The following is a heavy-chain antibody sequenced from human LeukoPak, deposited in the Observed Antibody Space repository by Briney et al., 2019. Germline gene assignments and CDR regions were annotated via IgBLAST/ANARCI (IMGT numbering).Heavy chain of an antibody. D-gene: IGHD2-15*01. CDR1: GYTFTSYA. J-gene: IGHJ4*02. CDR2: INAGNGNT. CDR3: ARDDRYCSGGSCYNFDY. V-gene: IGHV1-3*01. Sequence: GASVKVSCKASGYTFTSYAMHWVRQAPGQRLEWMGWINAGNGNTKYSQKFQGRVTITRDTSASTAYMELSSLRSEDTAVYYCARDDRYCSGGSCYNFDYWGQGTLVTASS.